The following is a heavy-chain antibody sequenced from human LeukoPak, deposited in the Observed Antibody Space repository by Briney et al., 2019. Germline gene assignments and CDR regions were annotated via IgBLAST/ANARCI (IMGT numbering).Heavy chain of an antibody. Sequence: SVKVSCKASGGTFSSYAISWVRQAPGQGLEWMGGIIPIFGTANYAQKFQGRVTITADKSTSTAYMEPSSLRSEDTAVYYCASSSHMVRGVIIMWYFDYWGQGTLVTVSS. D-gene: IGHD3-10*01. V-gene: IGHV1-69*06. J-gene: IGHJ4*02. CDR1: GGTFSSYA. CDR3: ASSSHMVRGVIIMWYFDY. CDR2: IIPIFGTA.